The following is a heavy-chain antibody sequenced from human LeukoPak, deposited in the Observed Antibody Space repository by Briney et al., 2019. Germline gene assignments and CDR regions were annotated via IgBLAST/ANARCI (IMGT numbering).Heavy chain of an antibody. J-gene: IGHJ4*02. V-gene: IGHV1-18*01. CDR2: VSPYNGDT. CDR1: GGTFSNYA. D-gene: IGHD4-17*01. Sequence: ASVTVSCKASGGTFSNYAVNWVRQAPGQGLEWMGWVSPYNGDTKYAQNHQGRVTMTTDTSTTTAHMELRSLTSDDTAVYYCAKAWDYGDRGEIDYWGQGTLVTVSS. CDR3: AKAWDYGDRGEIDY.